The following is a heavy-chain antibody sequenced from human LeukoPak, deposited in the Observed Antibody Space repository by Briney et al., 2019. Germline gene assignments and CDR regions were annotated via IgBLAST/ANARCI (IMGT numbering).Heavy chain of an antibody. J-gene: IGHJ4*02. CDR3: AKDREGTIADYFDY. CDR2: ISGSGGST. V-gene: IGHV3-23*01. Sequence: GGSLRLSCAASVFTFSSYAMSWVRQAPGKGLEWVSSISGSGGSTYYADSVKGRFTISRDNSKNTLYLQMNSLRGEDTAVYYCAKDREGTIADYFDYWGQGTLVTVSS. D-gene: IGHD1-7*01. CDR1: VFTFSSYA.